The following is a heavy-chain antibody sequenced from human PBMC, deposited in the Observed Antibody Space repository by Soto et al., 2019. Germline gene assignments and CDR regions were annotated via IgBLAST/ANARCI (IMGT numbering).Heavy chain of an antibody. D-gene: IGHD2-2*01. CDR3: ARDLTDIVVVPAAAFDY. J-gene: IGHJ4*02. V-gene: IGHV1-18*01. CDR2: ISAYNGNT. Sequence: ASVKVSCKASGYTFTSYGISWVRQAPGQGLEWMGWISAYNGNTNYAQKLQGRVTMTTDTSTSTAYMELRSLRSDDTAVYYCARDLTDIVVVPAAAFDYWGQGTLVTVSS. CDR1: GYTFTSYG.